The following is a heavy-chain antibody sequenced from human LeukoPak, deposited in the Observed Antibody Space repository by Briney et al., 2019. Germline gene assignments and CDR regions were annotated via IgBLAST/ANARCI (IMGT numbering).Heavy chain of an antibody. CDR3: ARDRTLGYCSGGSCYPYYYYGMDV. Sequence: AETLSLTCTFAGGSISSYYWSLIRQPAGKRLELIGYVYYSWCTNYNPSLKSRVTISVDTSKNQFSLKLSSVTASDTAMYYCARDRTLGYCSGGSCYPYYYYGMDVWGQGTTVTVSS. CDR2: VYYSWCT. J-gene: IGHJ6*02. V-gene: IGHV4-59*01. D-gene: IGHD2-15*01. CDR1: GGSISSYY.